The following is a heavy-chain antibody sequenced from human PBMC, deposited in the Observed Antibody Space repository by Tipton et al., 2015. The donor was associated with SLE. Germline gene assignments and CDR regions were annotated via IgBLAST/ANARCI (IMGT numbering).Heavy chain of an antibody. J-gene: IGHJ4*02. D-gene: IGHD3-10*01. CDR2: INSDGGST. CDR1: GFTFSRYW. CDR3: ASLLVWFGGGSDY. V-gene: IGHV3-74*01. Sequence: GSLRLSCAASGFTFSRYWMHWVRQAPGKGLVWVSRINSDGGSTNYADSVKGRFTISRDNAKNTLYLQMNSLRAEDTAVYYCASLLVWFGGGSDYWGQGTLVTVSS.